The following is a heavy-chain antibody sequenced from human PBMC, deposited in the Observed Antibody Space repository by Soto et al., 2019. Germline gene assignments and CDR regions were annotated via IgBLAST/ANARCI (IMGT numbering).Heavy chain of an antibody. CDR1: GFTVSSNH. CDR3: ARIEYGTYYFDY. V-gene: IGHV3-53*01. D-gene: IGHD4-17*01. Sequence: GGSLRLSCAASGFTVSSNHMSWVRQAPGKGLEWVSVIYSGGSTYYADSVKGRFTISRDNSKNTLYLQMNSLRAEDTAVYYCARIEYGTYYFDYWGQGTLVTVSS. J-gene: IGHJ4*02. CDR2: IYSGGST.